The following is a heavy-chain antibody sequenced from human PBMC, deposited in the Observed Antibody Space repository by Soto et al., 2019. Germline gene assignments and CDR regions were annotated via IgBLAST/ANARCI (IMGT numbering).Heavy chain of an antibody. CDR2: ISSSSSYI. V-gene: IGHV3-21*01. CDR1: GFTFSSYS. Sequence: EVQLVESGGGLVKPGGSLRLSCAASGFTFSSYSMNWVRQAPGKGLEWVSSISSSSSYIYYADSVKGRFTISRDNAKNSLYLQMNSLRAAETAVYYCARVSTAYYYGMDVWGQGTTVTVSS. CDR3: ARVSTAYYYGMDV. J-gene: IGHJ6*02.